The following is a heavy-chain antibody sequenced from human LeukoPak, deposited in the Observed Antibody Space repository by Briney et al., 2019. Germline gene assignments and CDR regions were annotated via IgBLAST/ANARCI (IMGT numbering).Heavy chain of an antibody. D-gene: IGHD6-19*01. CDR3: ACSGRGPFDA. CDR2: TKQDASEK. CDR1: GFTFSSSW. V-gene: IGHV3-7*01. Sequence: GGSLRLSCAASGFTFSSSWMSWVRQAPGKGLEWVATTKQDASEKYYVDSVKGRFTISRDNVKNSLFFQMNSLRAEDTAVYYCACSGRGPFDAWGQGTMVTVSS. J-gene: IGHJ3*01.